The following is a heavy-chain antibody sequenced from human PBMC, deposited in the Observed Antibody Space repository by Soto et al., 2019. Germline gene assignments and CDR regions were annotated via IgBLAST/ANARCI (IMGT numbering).Heavy chain of an antibody. V-gene: IGHV3-21*01. D-gene: IGHD6-25*01. CDR1: GFTCISYS. Sequence: PVGSHRHSSTASGFTCISYSMNWVRQATGKGLEWVSSISSSSSYVYYADSVKGRFTISRDNAKNSLYLQMNSLTAEDTAVYYCARDRHEATALAPYNWFESWGQGTLLTVSS. CDR2: ISSSSSYV. J-gene: IGHJ5*01. CDR3: ARDRHEATALAPYNWFES.